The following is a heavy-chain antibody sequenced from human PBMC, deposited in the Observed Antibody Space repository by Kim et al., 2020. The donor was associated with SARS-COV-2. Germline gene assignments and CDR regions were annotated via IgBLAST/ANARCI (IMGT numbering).Heavy chain of an antibody. CDR2: IYWDDDY. Sequence: SGPTLVNPTQTLTLTCSFSGFSLTSNGEAVGWIRQPPGRALEWLALIYWDDDYRYSPSLRSRLAITKDISRNQVVLTVTNTDPLDTATYYCAHTIYYYAMDIWGQGTTVTVSS. J-gene: IGHJ6*02. CDR3: AHTIYYYAMDI. CDR1: GFSLTSNGEA. V-gene: IGHV2-5*02.